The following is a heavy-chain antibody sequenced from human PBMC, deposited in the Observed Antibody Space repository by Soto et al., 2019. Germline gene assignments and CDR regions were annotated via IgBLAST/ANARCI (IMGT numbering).Heavy chain of an antibody. Sequence: ASVKVSCKASGGTFSSYAISWVRQAPGQGLEWMGGIIPIFGTANYAQKFQGRVTITADESTSTAYMELSSLRSEDTAVYYCARDGCSSTSCYDVSYYYGMDVWRQGRMVTAP. CDR2: IIPIFGTA. V-gene: IGHV1-69*13. CDR3: ARDGCSSTSCYDVSYYYGMDV. CDR1: GGTFSSYA. J-gene: IGHJ6*02. D-gene: IGHD2-2*01.